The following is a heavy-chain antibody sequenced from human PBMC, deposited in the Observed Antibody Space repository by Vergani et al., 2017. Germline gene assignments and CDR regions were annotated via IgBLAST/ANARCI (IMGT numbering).Heavy chain of an antibody. CDR2: IYYSGST. Sequence: QVQLQESGPGLVKPSETLFLTCTVSGGSMSSYYWSWIRQPPGKRLEWIGSIYYSGSTNYHPSLKSRLTISLDTSMNQFSLKLSSVTAADSALYYCVSYRSSSGPVLRWGQGTLVTVSS. J-gene: IGHJ4*02. V-gene: IGHV4-59*01. CDR1: GGSMSSYY. CDR3: VSYRSSSGPVLR. D-gene: IGHD6-6*01.